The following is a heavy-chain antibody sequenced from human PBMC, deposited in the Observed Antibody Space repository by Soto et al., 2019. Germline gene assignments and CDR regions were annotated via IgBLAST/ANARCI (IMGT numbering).Heavy chain of an antibody. D-gene: IGHD3-22*01. CDR3: AKDSSYYDRSGRTPDY. CDR1: GFSFSSYG. CDR2: IAYDGSNK. J-gene: IGHJ4*02. Sequence: QVQLVESGGGVVQPGRSLRLSCAASGFSFSSYGMHWVRQAPGKGLEWVAGIAYDGSNKYHADAVKGRFTISSDNSKNKLYLQMNSLRAEDTAVYYWAKDSSYYDRSGRTPDYWGQGTLVTVSS. V-gene: IGHV3-30*18.